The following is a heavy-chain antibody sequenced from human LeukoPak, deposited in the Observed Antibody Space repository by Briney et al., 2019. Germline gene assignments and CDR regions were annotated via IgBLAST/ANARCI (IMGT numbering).Heavy chain of an antibody. J-gene: IGHJ6*03. CDR3: ARVAQYCSGGSCYYYYYMDV. D-gene: IGHD2-15*01. CDR2: MSYSGST. CDR1: GGSISGYY. Sequence: SETLSLTCTVSGGSISGYYWSWIRQPPGKGLEWIAHMSYSGSTNYNPSLKSRVTISLDTSKNQFSVKLRPVTAADTAVYYCARVAQYCSGGSCYYYYYMDVWGKGTTVTVSS. V-gene: IGHV4-59*01.